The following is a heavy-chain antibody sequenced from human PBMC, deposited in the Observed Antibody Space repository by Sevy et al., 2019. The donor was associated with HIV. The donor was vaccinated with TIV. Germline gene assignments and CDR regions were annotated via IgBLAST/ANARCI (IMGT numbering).Heavy chain of an antibody. Sequence: ASVKVSCKASGYTFTSYAFHWVRQAPGQGLEWMGWIDAGNGNTKCSQKFQGRVTLTRETSASTAYMELSSLRSEDTGVDYCVRANSGDYPSRGYFDYWGQGTLVTVSS. CDR1: GYTFTSYA. CDR3: VRANSGDYPSRGYFDY. J-gene: IGHJ4*02. V-gene: IGHV1-3*01. D-gene: IGHD1-26*01. CDR2: IDAGNGNT.